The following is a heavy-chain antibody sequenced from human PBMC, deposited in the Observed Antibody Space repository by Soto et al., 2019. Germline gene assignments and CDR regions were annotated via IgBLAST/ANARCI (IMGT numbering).Heavy chain of an antibody. V-gene: IGHV3-15*07. J-gene: IGHJ6*02. CDR2: IKSKTDGGTT. CDR3: TTRDYSSSWYVDYYGMDV. CDR1: GFTFSNAW. Sequence: PGGSMRLSCAASGFTFSNAWMNWVRQAPGKRLEWVGRIKSKTDGGTTDYAAPVKGRFTISRDDSKNTLYLQMNSLKTEDTAVYYCTTRDYSSSWYVDYYGMDVWGQGTTVTVSS. D-gene: IGHD6-13*01.